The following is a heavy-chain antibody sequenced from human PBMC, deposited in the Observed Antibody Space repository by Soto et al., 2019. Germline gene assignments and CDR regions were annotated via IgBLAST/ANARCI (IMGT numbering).Heavy chain of an antibody. D-gene: IGHD1-1*01. V-gene: IGHV4-34*01. Sequence: KTSETLSLTCAVYGGSFSGYYWSWIRQPPGKGLEWIGEINHSGSTNSNPSLKSRVTISVDTAKNQFSLKLSSVTAADTAVYYCATTNRKHHYFDPWGQGTLVTVSS. CDR1: GGSFSGYY. CDR2: INHSGST. CDR3: ATTNRKHHYFDP. J-gene: IGHJ4*02.